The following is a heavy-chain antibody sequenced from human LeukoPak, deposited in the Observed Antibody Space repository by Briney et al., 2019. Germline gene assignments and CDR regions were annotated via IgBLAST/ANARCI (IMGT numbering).Heavy chain of an antibody. CDR3: ARTGDGYNPLPDF. D-gene: IGHD5-24*01. CDR2: IYYSGST. J-gene: IGHJ4*02. CDR1: GGSISPYY. V-gene: IGHV4-59*01. Sequence: SETLSLTCTVSGGSISPYYWSWIRQPPGKGLDWIGYIYYSGSTNYNPSLKSRVTISLDTSKNQFSLKLSSVTAVDTAVYYCARTGDGYNPLPDFWGQGTLVTVSS.